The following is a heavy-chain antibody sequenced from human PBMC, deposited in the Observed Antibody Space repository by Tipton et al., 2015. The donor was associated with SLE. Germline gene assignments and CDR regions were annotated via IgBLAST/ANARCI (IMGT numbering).Heavy chain of an antibody. CDR2: ISGGVVST. Sequence: GSLRLSCAASGFTFSSYAMSWVRQAPGKGLEWVSTISGGVVSTYYADSVKGRFIISRDNSNNTLFLQLNSLRVEDTAVYYCAKDRLINHHGLDVWGQGTTVLVSS. D-gene: IGHD2-8*01. CDR3: AKDRLINHHGLDV. V-gene: IGHV3-23*01. J-gene: IGHJ6*02. CDR1: GFTFSSYA.